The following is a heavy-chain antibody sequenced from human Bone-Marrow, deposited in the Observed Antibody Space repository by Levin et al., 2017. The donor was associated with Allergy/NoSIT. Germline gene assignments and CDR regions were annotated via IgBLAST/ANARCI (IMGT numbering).Heavy chain of an antibody. CDR2: IDWDDDK. V-gene: IGHV2-70*12. J-gene: IGHJ5*02. CDR1: GFALNTTGMC. D-gene: IGHD3-16*02. Sequence: GSGPTLVKPTQTLTLTCTLSGFALNTTGMCVSWIRQPPGKALEWLARIDWDDDKYYSPSLKTRLSISKDTSKNQVVLTMTNVDPVDTGTYSCALRRICYTGWFDPWGQGILVTVSS. CDR3: ALRRICYTGWFDP.